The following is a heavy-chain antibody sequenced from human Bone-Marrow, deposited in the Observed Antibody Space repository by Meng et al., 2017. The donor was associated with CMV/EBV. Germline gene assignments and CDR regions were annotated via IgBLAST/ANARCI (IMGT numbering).Heavy chain of an antibody. Sequence: ASVKVSCKASGYTFTAYYMHWLRQAPGQGLEWMGWINPSSGGTSYAQKYQGRVTMTTDTSINTAYMELSNLTSDDTAVFYCANSRYSSSWNDFWGQGTLVTVSS. CDR3: ANSRYSSSWNDF. V-gene: IGHV1-2*02. D-gene: IGHD6-13*01. CDR2: INPSSGGT. J-gene: IGHJ5*01. CDR1: GYTFTAYY.